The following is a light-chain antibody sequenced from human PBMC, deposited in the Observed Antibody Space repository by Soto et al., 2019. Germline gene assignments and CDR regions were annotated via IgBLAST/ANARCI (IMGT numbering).Light chain of an antibody. CDR2: DVS. CDR1: LSVSRY. V-gene: IGKV3-11*01. Sequence: EVVLTQSPATLSVSPGGSATLSCRASLSVSRYLAWYQQKPGQALRLLISDVSKRAAGVPARFSGSGSGTDFTLPISSLEPEDFAVYHCHQRSNWPLTFGGVTKLEIK. J-gene: IGKJ4*01. CDR3: HQRSNWPLT.